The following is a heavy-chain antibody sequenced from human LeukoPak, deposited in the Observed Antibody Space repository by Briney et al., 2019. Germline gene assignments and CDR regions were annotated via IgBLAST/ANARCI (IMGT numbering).Heavy chain of an antibody. D-gene: IGHD2-2*01. Sequence: GGSLRLSCAASGFTFSSYAMSWVRQAPGKGLEWVSAISGSGGSTYYADSVKGRFTISRDNSKNTLYLQMNSLRAKDTAVYYCAKGVYCSSTSCYYYYYMDVWGKGTTVTVSS. CDR1: GFTFSSYA. J-gene: IGHJ6*03. CDR2: ISGSGGST. V-gene: IGHV3-23*01. CDR3: AKGVYCSSTSCYYYYYMDV.